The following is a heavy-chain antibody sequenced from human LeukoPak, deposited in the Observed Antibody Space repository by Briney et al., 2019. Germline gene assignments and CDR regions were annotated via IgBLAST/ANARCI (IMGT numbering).Heavy chain of an antibody. CDR1: GFNFNYYA. J-gene: IGHJ4*02. Sequence: GGSLRLSCAASGFNFNYYAMSWVRQAPGKGLEWVSGISDNEGRAYYTDSVKGRFTISSDRTKNTVYLQMHNLRADDTAVYFCARHDSFIPYWGQGTLVTVPS. D-gene: IGHD5-18*01. CDR2: ISDNEGRA. CDR3: ARHDSFIPY. V-gene: IGHV3-23*01.